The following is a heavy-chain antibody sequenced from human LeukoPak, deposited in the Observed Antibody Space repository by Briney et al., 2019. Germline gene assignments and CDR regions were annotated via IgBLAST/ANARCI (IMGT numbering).Heavy chain of an antibody. D-gene: IGHD6-19*01. CDR3: ATGIAVAGKIDY. J-gene: IGHJ4*02. Sequence: SQTLSLTCTVSGGSISSGDYYWSWIRQPPGKGLEWIGYIYYSGSTYYNPSLKSRVTISADTSKNQFSLKLSSVTAADTAVYYCATGIAVAGKIDYWGQGTLVTVSS. V-gene: IGHV4-30-4*01. CDR2: IYYSGST. CDR1: GGSISSGDYY.